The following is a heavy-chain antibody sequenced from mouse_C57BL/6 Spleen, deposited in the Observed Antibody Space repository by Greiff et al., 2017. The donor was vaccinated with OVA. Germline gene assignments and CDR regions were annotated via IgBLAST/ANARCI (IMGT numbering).Heavy chain of an antibody. J-gene: IGHJ2*01. CDR3: ARDGDDWDFDY. Sequence: EVKLMESGGGLVKPGGSLKLSCAASGFTFSSYAMSWVRQTPEKRLEWVATISDGGSYTYYPDNVKGRFTISRDNAKNNLYLQMSHLKSEDTAMYYCARDGDDWDFDYWGQGTTLTVSS. V-gene: IGHV5-4*01. CDR1: GFTFSSYA. D-gene: IGHD4-1*01. CDR2: ISDGGSYT.